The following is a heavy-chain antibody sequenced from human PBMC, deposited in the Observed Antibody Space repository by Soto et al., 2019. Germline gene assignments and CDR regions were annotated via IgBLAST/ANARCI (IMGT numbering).Heavy chain of an antibody. D-gene: IGHD7-27*01. CDR3: AREITGEDYYYGMDV. J-gene: IGHJ6*02. CDR2: IIPIFGTA. V-gene: IGHV1-69*12. CDR1: GGTFSSYA. Sequence: QVQLVQSGAEVKKPGSSVKVSCKASGGTFSSYAISWVRQAPGQGLEWMGGIIPIFGTANYAQKFQGRVTIXXDXSXXTAYMELSSLRSEDTAVYYCAREITGEDYYYGMDVWGQGTTVTVSS.